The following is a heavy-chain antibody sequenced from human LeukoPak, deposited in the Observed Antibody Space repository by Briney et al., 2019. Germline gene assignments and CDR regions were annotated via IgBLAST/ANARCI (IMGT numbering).Heavy chain of an antibody. CDR3: ARDTGKSGYPDY. CDR1: GGSISSYY. D-gene: IGHD3-3*01. CDR2: IYSSGII. J-gene: IGHJ4*02. V-gene: IGHV4-4*07. Sequence: PSETLSLTCTVSGGSISSYYWSWLRQPAGRAPEWIGRIYSSGIINYNPSLKSRVTMSLDNSKNQLSVKLSYVTAADTAVYYCARDTGKSGYPDYWGQGTLVTVSS.